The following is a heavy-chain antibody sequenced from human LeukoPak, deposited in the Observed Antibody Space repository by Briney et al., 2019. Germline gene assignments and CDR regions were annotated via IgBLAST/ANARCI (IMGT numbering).Heavy chain of an antibody. CDR1: GFTFDDYA. D-gene: IGHD6-19*01. J-gene: IGHJ4*02. CDR3: AKGSSGWYYYFDY. Sequence: GGSLRLSXAASGFTFDDYAMHWVRQAPGKGVEWVSGISWNSGSICYADSVKGRFTISRDNAKNSLYLQMNSLRAEDMALYYFAKGSSGWYYYFDYWGQGTLVTVSS. CDR2: ISWNSGSI. V-gene: IGHV3-9*03.